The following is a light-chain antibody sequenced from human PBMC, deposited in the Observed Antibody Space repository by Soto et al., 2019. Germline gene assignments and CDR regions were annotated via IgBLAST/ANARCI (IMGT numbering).Light chain of an antibody. V-gene: IGKV3-15*01. Sequence: EVWFTQSPATLSVSPGERATLSCRASQSVSIKLAWYQQKPGQAPRLLIYDTSTRATGIPARFSGSGSGTEFTLTISSLQSEDFAVYYCQQYNNWPPITFGQGTRLEIK. CDR3: QQYNNWPPIT. CDR1: QSVSIK. J-gene: IGKJ5*01. CDR2: DTS.